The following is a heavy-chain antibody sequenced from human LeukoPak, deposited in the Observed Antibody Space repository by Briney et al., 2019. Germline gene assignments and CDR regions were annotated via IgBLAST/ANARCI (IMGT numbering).Heavy chain of an antibody. CDR2: IYYSGST. Sequence: ETLSLTCTVSGGSISSYYWSWIRQPPGKGLERIGYIYYSGSTNYNPSLKSRVTISVDTSKNQFSLKLTSVTAADTAMYYCAREGLPGRDAFDIWGQGTMVTVSS. D-gene: IGHD5/OR15-5a*01. V-gene: IGHV4-59*01. CDR3: AREGLPGRDAFDI. CDR1: GGSISSYY. J-gene: IGHJ3*02.